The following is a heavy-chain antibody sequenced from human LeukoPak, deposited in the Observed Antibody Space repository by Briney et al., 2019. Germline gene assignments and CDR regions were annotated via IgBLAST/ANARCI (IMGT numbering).Heavy chain of an antibody. CDR2: IQQGGSEK. V-gene: IGHV3-7*01. CDR1: GCTFNYYW. J-gene: IGHJ4*02. CDR3: ARVRKLRTRGVMDPLDY. Sequence: PGGSLRLSCAASGCTFNYYWLTWVRQAPGKGLEWVANIQQGGSEKYYVDSVKGRFIISRDNAKNSLYLQMNSLRAEDTAVYYCARVRKLRTRGVMDPLDYWGQGTLVTVSS. D-gene: IGHD3-10*01.